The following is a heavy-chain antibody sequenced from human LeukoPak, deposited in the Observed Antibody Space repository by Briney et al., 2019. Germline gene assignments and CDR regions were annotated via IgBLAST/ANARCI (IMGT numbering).Heavy chain of an antibody. J-gene: IGHJ4*02. CDR1: GFTFSNAW. CDR2: INHSGST. CDR3: AREAAAGDY. V-gene: IGHV4-34*01. Sequence: GSLRLSCAASGFTFSNAWMSWIRQPPGKGLEWIGEINHSGSTNYNPSLKSRVTISVDTSKNQFSLKLSSVTAADTAVYYCAREAAAGDYWGQGTLVTVSS. D-gene: IGHD6-13*01.